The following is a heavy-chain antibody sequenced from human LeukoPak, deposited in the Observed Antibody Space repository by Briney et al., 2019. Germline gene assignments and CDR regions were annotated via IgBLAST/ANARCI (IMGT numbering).Heavy chain of an antibody. D-gene: IGHD5-24*01. CDR3: AREGGGDGYNKDDDAFDI. CDR1: GGSISSYY. J-gene: IGHJ3*02. Sequence: PSETLSLTCTVSGGSISSYYWSWIRQPPGKGLEWIGYIYYSGSTNYNPSLKSRVTLSVDTSKNQFSLKLSSVTAADTAVYYCAREGGGDGYNKDDDAFDIWGQGTMVTVSS. V-gene: IGHV4-59*01. CDR2: IYYSGST.